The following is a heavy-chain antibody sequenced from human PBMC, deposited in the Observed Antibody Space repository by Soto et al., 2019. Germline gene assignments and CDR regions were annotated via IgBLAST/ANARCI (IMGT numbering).Heavy chain of an antibody. CDR2: INHSGST. CDR1: GGSFSGYY. Sequence: LSLTCAVYGGSFSGYYWSWIRQPPGKGLEWIGEINHSGSTNYNPSLKSRVTISVDTSKNQFSLKLSSVTAADTAVYYCARHRVAAHISYYYYYYMDVWGKGTTVTVSS. J-gene: IGHJ6*03. CDR3: ARHRVAAHISYYYYYYMDV. D-gene: IGHD6-6*01. V-gene: IGHV4-34*01.